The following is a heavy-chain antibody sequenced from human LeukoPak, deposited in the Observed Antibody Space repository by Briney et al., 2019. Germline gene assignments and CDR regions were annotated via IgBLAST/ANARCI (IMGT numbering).Heavy chain of an antibody. Sequence: GRSLRLSCAASGFTFSSYGMHWVRQAPGKGLEWVXVISYDGSNKYYADSVKGRFTISRDNSKNTLYLQMNSLRAEDTAVYYCAKNYDSSGYYLGWFDPWGQGTLVTVSS. CDR2: ISYDGSNK. V-gene: IGHV3-30*18. CDR1: GFTFSSYG. CDR3: AKNYDSSGYYLGWFDP. D-gene: IGHD3-22*01. J-gene: IGHJ5*02.